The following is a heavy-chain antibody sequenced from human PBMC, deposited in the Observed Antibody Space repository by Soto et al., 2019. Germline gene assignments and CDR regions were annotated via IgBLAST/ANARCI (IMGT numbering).Heavy chain of an antibody. D-gene: IGHD2-15*01. V-gene: IGHV3-53*02. CDR1: GFSVGSNY. CDR2: IYSGGTT. CDR3: ARSSRGGTAAYFNL. Sequence: EVQLVETGGGLIQPGGSLRLSCAASGFSVGSNYMSWVRQAPGKGLEWVSVIYSGGTTHDADSVKGRFTISRNNSKNTLYLQMISLRAEDTAVYYCARSSRGGTAAYFNLWGRGTLVTVSS. J-gene: IGHJ2*01.